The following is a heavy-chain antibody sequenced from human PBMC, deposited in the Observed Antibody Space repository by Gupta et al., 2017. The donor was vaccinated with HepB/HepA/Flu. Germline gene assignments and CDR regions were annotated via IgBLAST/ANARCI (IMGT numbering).Heavy chain of an antibody. V-gene: IGHV4-59*01. CDR1: AGSISSYY. D-gene: IGHD6-13*01. CDR3: ARGSSSFDY. Sequence: QVQLQESGPGLLRPSETLSLTCTVSAGSISSYYWSWIRQPPGKGLEWIGYIYYSGSTNYNPSLKSRVTISVDTSKNQFSLKLSSVTAADTAVYYCARGSSSFDYWGQGTPVTVSS. J-gene: IGHJ4*02. CDR2: IYYSGST.